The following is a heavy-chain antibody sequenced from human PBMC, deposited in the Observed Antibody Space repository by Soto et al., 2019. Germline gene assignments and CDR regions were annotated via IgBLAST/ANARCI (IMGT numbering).Heavy chain of an antibody. CDR3: ARGRGGYYDSSGYYGRWAFDI. CDR1: GGSISSYY. V-gene: IGHV4-59*01. CDR2: IYYSGST. D-gene: IGHD3-22*01. J-gene: IGHJ3*02. Sequence: SETLSFTCTVSGGSISSYYWSWIRQPPGKGLEWIGYIYYSGSTNYNPSLKSRVTISVDTSKNQFSLKLSSVTAADTAVYYCARGRGGYYDSSGYYGRWAFDIWGQGTMVTVSS.